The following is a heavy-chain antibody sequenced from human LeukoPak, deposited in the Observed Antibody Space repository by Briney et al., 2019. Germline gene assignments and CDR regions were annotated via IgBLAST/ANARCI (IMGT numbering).Heavy chain of an antibody. CDR1: GYTFIDYY. D-gene: IGHD3-16*01. V-gene: IGHV1-2*02. CDR3: ARSGSRGRSYDDAFDI. CDR2: INPNSGGT. Sequence: WASVKVSCKASGYTFIDYYIHWVRQAPGQGLEWLGWINPNSGGTNYAQKVQGRVNLIRETSINTAYMELSRLTSDDTALHYCARSGSRGRSYDDAFDIWGQGPMVTVSS. J-gene: IGHJ3*02.